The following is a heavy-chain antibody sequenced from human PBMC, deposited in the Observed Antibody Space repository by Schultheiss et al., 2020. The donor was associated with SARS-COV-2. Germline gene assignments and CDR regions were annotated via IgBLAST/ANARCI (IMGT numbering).Heavy chain of an antibody. CDR2: IYHSGST. D-gene: IGHD3-3*01. J-gene: IGHJ4*02. Sequence: SETLSLTCAVSGGSISSINWWNWVRQSPGKGLEWIGEIYHSGSTNYNPSLKSRVTISVDTSKNQFSLKLSSVTAADTAVYYCARVRQDFLEWLLVFDYWGQGTLVTVSS. V-gene: IGHV4-4*02. CDR1: GGSISSINW. CDR3: ARVRQDFLEWLLVFDY.